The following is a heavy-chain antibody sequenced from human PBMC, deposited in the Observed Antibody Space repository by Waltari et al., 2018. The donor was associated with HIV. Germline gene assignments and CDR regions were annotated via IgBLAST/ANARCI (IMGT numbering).Heavy chain of an antibody. CDR1: GFPLCSYE. D-gene: IGHD3-10*01. CDR3: ARDWGSGSYR. Sequence: EVQRVESGCGLVQPGGSLSLSFAASGFPLCSYEMNWVRQARGKGLEWVSYISSSGSTIYYADSVKGRFTISRDNAKNSLYLQMNSLRAEDTAVYYCARDWGSGSYRWGQGTLVTVSS. CDR2: ISSSGSTI. J-gene: IGHJ4*02. V-gene: IGHV3-48*03.